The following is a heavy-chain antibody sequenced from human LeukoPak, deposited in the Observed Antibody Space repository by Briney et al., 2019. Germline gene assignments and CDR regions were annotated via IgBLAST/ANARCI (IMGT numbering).Heavy chain of an antibody. J-gene: IGHJ4*02. Sequence: ASVKVSCKASGYTFTSYGISWVRQAPGQGLEWMGWISAYNGNTNYAQKLQGRVTMTTDTSTSTAYMELRSLRSDDTAVYYCARGTYYYDSSGYPRGLRPPDYWGQGTLVTVSS. D-gene: IGHD3-22*01. CDR3: ARGTYYYDSSGYPRGLRPPDY. CDR1: GYTFTSYG. CDR2: ISAYNGNT. V-gene: IGHV1-18*01.